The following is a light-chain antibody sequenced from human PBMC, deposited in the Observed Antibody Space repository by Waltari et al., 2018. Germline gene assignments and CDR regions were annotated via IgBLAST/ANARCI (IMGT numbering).Light chain of an antibody. Sequence: DIQMTQSPSSLSASVGDRVTITCRASQSISNYLNWYQQRPGKAPNLLIFGASTLQSGVPSRFSCSGSGTDFTLTISSLQPEDYTTYYCQQSYSTPWTFGQGTRVEIK. CDR3: QQSYSTPWT. CDR2: GAS. J-gene: IGKJ1*01. CDR1: QSISNY. V-gene: IGKV1-39*01.